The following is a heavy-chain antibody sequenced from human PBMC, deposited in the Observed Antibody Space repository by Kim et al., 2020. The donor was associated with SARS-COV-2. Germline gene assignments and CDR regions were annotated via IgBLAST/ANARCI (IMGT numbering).Heavy chain of an antibody. V-gene: IGHV4-34*01. CDR3: ARGMTTLFYYYGMDV. Sequence: PTLQSRVTITVDTSKNQFSLKLSSVPAADTAVYYCARGMTTLFYYYGMDVWGQGTTVTVSS. J-gene: IGHJ6*02. D-gene: IGHD4-17*01.